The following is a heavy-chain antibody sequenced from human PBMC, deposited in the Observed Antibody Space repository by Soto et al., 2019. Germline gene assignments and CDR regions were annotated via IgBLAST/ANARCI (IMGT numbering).Heavy chain of an antibody. D-gene: IGHD3-9*01. V-gene: IGHV1-18*01. J-gene: IGHJ4*02. CDR3: ARDRPFYDILTGPPELPDY. CDR1: GYTFTSYG. CDR2: ISAYNGNT. Sequence: ASVKVSCKASGYTFTSYGISWVRQAPGQGLEWMGWISAYNGNTNYAQKLQGRVTMTTDTSTSTAYMELRSLRSDDTAVYYCARDRPFYDILTGPPELPDYWGQGSLVTGSS.